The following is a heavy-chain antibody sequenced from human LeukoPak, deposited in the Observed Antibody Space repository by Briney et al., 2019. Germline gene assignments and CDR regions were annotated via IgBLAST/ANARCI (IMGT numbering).Heavy chain of an antibody. Sequence: SETLSLTCAVYGGSFSGYYWSWIRQPPGKGLEWIGEINHSGSTNYNPSLKSRVTISVDTSKNQFSLKLSSVTAADTAVYYCARGRPYCSSTSCHAGGNDYWGQGTLVTVSS. V-gene: IGHV4-34*01. D-gene: IGHD2-2*01. CDR2: INHSGST. CDR3: ARGRPYCSSTSCHAGGNDY. CDR1: GGSFSGYY. J-gene: IGHJ4*02.